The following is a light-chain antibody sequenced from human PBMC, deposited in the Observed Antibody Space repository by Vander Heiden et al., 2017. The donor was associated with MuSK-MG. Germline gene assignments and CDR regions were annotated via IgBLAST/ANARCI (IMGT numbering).Light chain of an antibody. CDR1: SSDIGSHNY. Sequence: QSALTQPASVSGSPGQSITISCTGTSSDIGSHNYVSWYKQYPGEAPKLMIYGVNNRPAGVSNRFSCSKSGNTASLTISGLQTEDEDDYYCCSYTSSSSVFGGGTKLTVL. J-gene: IGLJ2*01. CDR2: GVN. CDR3: CSYTSSSSV. V-gene: IGLV2-14*01.